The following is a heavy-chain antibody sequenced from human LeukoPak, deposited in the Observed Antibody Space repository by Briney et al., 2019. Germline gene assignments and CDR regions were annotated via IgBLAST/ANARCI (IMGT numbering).Heavy chain of an antibody. CDR1: GGSFSGYY. V-gene: IGHV4-34*01. Sequence: SETLSLTCAVYGGSFSGYYWSWIRQPSGNGLEWIGEINHSGSTNYNPSLKSRVTISVDTSKNQFSLKLSSVTAADTAVYYCAASIAARRPDYWGQGTLVTVSS. CDR3: AASIAARRPDY. CDR2: INHSGST. J-gene: IGHJ4*02. D-gene: IGHD6-6*01.